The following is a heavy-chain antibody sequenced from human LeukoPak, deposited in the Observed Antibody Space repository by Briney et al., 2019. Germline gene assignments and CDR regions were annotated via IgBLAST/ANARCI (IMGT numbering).Heavy chain of an antibody. CDR2: ISYDGSNK. D-gene: IGHD1-1*01. Sequence: PGGSLRLSCAASGFTFSSYGMHWVRQAPGKGLEWVAVISYDGSNKYYADSVKGRFTISRDNSKNTLYLQMNSLGAEDTAVYYCAKDTSLDYWGQGTLVTVSS. CDR3: AKDTSLDY. J-gene: IGHJ4*02. V-gene: IGHV3-30*18. CDR1: GFTFSSYG.